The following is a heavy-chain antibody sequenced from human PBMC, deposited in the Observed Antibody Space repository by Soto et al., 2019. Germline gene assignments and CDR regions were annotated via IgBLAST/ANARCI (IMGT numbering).Heavy chain of an antibody. D-gene: IGHD4-17*01. CDR3: ARVDYEYNWFDP. V-gene: IGHV1-8*02. J-gene: IGHJ5*02. CDR2: MNPNSGNT. CDR1: GYTFTGYY. Sequence: GASVKVSCKASGYTFTGYYMHWVRQATGQGLEWMGWMNPNSGNTGYAQKFQGRVTMTRNTSISTAYMELSSLRSEDTAVYYCARVDYEYNWFDPWGQGTLVTVSS.